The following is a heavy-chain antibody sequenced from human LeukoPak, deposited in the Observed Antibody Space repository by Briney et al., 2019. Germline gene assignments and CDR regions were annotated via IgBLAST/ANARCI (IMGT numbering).Heavy chain of an antibody. D-gene: IGHD4-17*01. CDR2: IYSGGST. V-gene: IGHV3-53*01. CDR1: GFTVDTNY. Sequence: GGSLRLSCTASGFTVDTNYMTWVRQAPGKGLEWVSTIYSGGSTYYADSVKGRFTISRDNSQNTLFLQLNSLTDEDTAVYYCVRDLNRYGLDSWGQGTRVTVSS. CDR3: VRDLNRYGLDS. J-gene: IGHJ4*02.